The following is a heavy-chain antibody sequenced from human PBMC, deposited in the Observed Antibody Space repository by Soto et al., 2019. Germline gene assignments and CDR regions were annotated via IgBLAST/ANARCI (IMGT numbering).Heavy chain of an antibody. CDR2: INADNGNT. CDR1: GYTFTTYA. V-gene: IGHV1-3*01. J-gene: IGHJ4*02. D-gene: IGHD3-22*01. CDR3: ATDTHYYDTTGYCLDN. Sequence: QVQLVQSGAEVKKPGASVKVSCKASGYTFTTYAIHWVRQAPGQSPEWMGWINADNGNTRYSQKFQGRITITRDTSASTAYMDLSSLRSDDTAVYYCATDTHYYDTTGYCLDNWGQGTLVTVSS.